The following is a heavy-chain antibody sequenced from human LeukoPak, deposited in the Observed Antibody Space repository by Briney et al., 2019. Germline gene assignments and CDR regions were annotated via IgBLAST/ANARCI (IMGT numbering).Heavy chain of an antibody. J-gene: IGHJ3*01. CDR3: GRDPNGDYLGAFEF. V-gene: IGHV3-23*01. CDR1: GFTISDYG. CDR2: SRSGGANN. Sequence: GGSLRLSCAASGFTISDYGLVWVRQAPGKGLEWVSGSRSGGANNFYADAVKGRFTISRDNSKNTLYLQMNSLRADDTAVYYCGRDPNGDYLGAFEFWGHGTTVIVYS. D-gene: IGHD4-17*01.